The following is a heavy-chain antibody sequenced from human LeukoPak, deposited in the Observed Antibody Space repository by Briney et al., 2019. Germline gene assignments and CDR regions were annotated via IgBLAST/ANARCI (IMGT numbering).Heavy chain of an antibody. D-gene: IGHD3-16*01. J-gene: IGHJ4*02. V-gene: IGHV3-74*01. CDR1: GFTFSNYW. CDR3: ARDLGGLWTF. Sequence: GGSLRLSFSASGFTFSNYWMHSVRQAPGKGLVWVSRISPDGSSTNYADSVKGRFTISIDNAKNTLYLQMNSLRVEDTALYYCARDLGGLWTFWGQGTLVTVSS. CDR2: ISPDGSST.